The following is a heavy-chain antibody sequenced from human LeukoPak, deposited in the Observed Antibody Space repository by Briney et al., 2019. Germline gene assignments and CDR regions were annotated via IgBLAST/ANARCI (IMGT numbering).Heavy chain of an antibody. J-gene: IGHJ6*02. CDR1: GGTFSIYA. V-gene: IGHV1-69*13. Sequence: SVKVSFKASGGTFSIYAISWVRQAPGQGLEWMGGIIPIFGTANYAQKFQGRVTITADESTSTAYMELSSLRSEDTAVYYCARDLYYGSADNYYYYGMDVWGQGTTVTVSS. CDR2: IIPIFGTA. D-gene: IGHD3-10*01. CDR3: ARDLYYGSADNYYYYGMDV.